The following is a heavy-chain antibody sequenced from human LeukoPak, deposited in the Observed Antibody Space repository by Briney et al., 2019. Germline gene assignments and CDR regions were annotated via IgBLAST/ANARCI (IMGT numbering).Heavy chain of an antibody. CDR2: ISSDGRNR. Sequence: GGSLRLSCAASGFTFTSHGVHWVRQAPGKGLEWVAVISSDGRNRYYADSVKGRFTISRDNSKNTVYLELNSLRAEDTAVYYCAKDFTWGYSYEDYWGQGTLVTVSS. J-gene: IGHJ4*02. V-gene: IGHV3-30*18. CDR3: AKDFTWGYSYEDY. D-gene: IGHD5-18*01. CDR1: GFTFTSHG.